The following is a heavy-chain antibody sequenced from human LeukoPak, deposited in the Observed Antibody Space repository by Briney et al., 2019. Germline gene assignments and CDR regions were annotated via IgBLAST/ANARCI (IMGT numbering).Heavy chain of an antibody. CDR3: ARDNGGWFDT. CDR2: IKQGGREE. Sequence: GGSLRLSCVASEFIFGDYWMSWVRQAPGKGLEWVANIKQGGREEKYVSSVKGRFAISRDDAKSTLYLQMDGLSGDDTAVYYCARDNGGWFDTWGRGTLVTVSS. D-gene: IGHD3-10*01. CDR1: EFIFGDYW. J-gene: IGHJ5*02. V-gene: IGHV3-7*03.